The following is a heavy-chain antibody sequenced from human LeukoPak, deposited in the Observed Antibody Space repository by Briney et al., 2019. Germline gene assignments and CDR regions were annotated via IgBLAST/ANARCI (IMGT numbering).Heavy chain of an antibody. CDR1: GFTFSRYW. J-gene: IGHJ4*02. D-gene: IGHD3-10*01. CDR2: IDEHGSTT. CDR3: ARDVAGSGSH. Sequence: GGSLRLSCAASGFTFSRYWMHWVRQAQGEGLVWVSRIDEHGSTTDYADSVEGRFTIYRDNAKNTLYLQMNSLRVEDTAVYCARDVAGSGSHWGQGTLVTVSS. V-gene: IGHV3-74*01.